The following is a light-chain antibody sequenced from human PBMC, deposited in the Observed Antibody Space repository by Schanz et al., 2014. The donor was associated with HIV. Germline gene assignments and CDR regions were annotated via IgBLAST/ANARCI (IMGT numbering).Light chain of an antibody. Sequence: QSALTQPASVSGSPGQSITISCTGTKSDVGGHDYVSWYQQHPGKAPKLIIYDVNYRPSGSSNRFSGSKSGSTASLAIFGLQAEDEADYYCCSYAGSSTFEVFGGGTKVTVL. V-gene: IGLV2-14*01. CDR1: KSDVGGHDY. J-gene: IGLJ3*02. CDR3: CSYAGSSTFEV. CDR2: DVN.